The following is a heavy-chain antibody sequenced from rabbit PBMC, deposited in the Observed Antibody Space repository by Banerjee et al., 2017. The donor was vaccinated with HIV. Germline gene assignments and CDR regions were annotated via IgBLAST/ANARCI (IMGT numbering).Heavy chain of an antibody. V-gene: IGHV1S45*01. J-gene: IGHJ4*01. CDR3: ARTTATGIGFDL. Sequence: QEQLEESGGDLVKPEGSLTLTCTASGFSFSNGYVMCWVRQAPGKGLEWIACIDAGDNGDTYYASWAKGRFTISKTSSTTVTLQVTSLTAADTATYFCARTTATGIGFDLWGPGTLVTVS. D-gene: IGHD7-1*01. CDR1: GFSFSNGYV. CDR2: IDAGDNGDT.